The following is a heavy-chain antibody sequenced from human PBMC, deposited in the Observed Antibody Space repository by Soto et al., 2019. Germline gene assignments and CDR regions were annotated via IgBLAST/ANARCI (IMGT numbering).Heavy chain of an antibody. CDR1: GFTFSSYG. J-gene: IGHJ4*02. Sequence: PGGSLRLSCAASGFTFSSYGMHWVRQAPGKGLEWVAVIWYDGSNKYYADSVKGRFTISRDNSKGTLYLQMNSLRAEDTAVYYCAKARCSTTNCYVPDYWGQGTLVTVSS. CDR3: AKARCSTTNCYVPDY. CDR2: IWYDGSNK. V-gene: IGHV3-33*06. D-gene: IGHD2-2*01.